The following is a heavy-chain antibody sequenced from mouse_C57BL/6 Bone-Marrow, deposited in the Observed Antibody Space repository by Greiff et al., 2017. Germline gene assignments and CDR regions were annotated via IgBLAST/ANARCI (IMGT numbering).Heavy chain of an antibody. Sequence: VQLKESGAELVKPGASVKLSCTASGFNIKDYYMHWVKQRTEQGLEWIGRIDPEDGATKYAPKFQGKATITAETSSNTAYLHLSSQTSQDTAVYYCALTTVVSHGWYFDVWGTGTTVTVSS. CDR1: GFNIKDYY. V-gene: IGHV14-2*01. CDR3: ALTTVVSHGWYFDV. J-gene: IGHJ1*03. CDR2: IDPEDGAT. D-gene: IGHD1-1*01.